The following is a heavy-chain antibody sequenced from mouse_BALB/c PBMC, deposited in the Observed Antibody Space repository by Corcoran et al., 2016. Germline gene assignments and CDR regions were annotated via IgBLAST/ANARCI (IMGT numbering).Heavy chain of an antibody. CDR1: GYTFSSYW. CDR3: ARSGDYACFAY. D-gene: IGHD2-4*01. V-gene: IGHV1-9*01. Sequence: QVQLQQSGAELMKPGASVKISCKATGYTFSSYWIEWVKQRPGHGLEWIGEILPGSGSTNYNEKFKGKATFTADTSSNTDYMQLSSLTCEDSAFYYCARSGDYACFAYWGQGTLVTVSA. CDR2: ILPGSGST. J-gene: IGHJ3*01.